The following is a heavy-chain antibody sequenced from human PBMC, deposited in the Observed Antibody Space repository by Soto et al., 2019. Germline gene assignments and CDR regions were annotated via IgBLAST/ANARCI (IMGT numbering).Heavy chain of an antibody. CDR3: AHRPTTVTKKGVYFDY. D-gene: IGHD4-17*01. Sequence: QITLKESGPPLVKPTQTLTLTCTFSGFSLSTSGVGVGWIRQPPGKALEWLALIYWDDDKRYSPSLKSRLTITKDTSKNQVVLTMTNMDPVDTATYYSAHRPTTVTKKGVYFDYWGQGTLVTVSS. CDR1: GFSLSTSGVG. CDR2: IYWDDDK. V-gene: IGHV2-5*02. J-gene: IGHJ4*02.